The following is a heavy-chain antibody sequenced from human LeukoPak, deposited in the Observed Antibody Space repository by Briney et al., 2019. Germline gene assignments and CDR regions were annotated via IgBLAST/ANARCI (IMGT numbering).Heavy chain of an antibody. CDR2: IKQDESEK. CDR3: ARLSAYYYGSYFYYYMDV. Sequence: GGSLRLSCAASGFTFSSYEMNWVRQAPGKGPEWVANIKQDESEKYSVDSVKGRFIISRDNAKNSVFLQMNSLRAEDTALYYCARLSAYYYGSYFYYYMDVWGKGTTVTVSS. D-gene: IGHD3-10*01. CDR1: GFTFSSYE. J-gene: IGHJ6*03. V-gene: IGHV3-7*01.